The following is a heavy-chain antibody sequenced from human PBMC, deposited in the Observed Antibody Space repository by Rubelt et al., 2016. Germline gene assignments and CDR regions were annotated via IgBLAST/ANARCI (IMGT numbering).Heavy chain of an antibody. J-gene: IGHJ4*02. CDR2: IVVGSGNT. Sequence: QMQLVQSGPEVKKPGTSVKVSCKASGFTFTSSAMQWVRQARGQRLEWIGWIVVGSGNTNYAQNFQGRVSMTRDTSTSTVYMELSSLRSEDTAVYYCAREIIAAAGFDYWGQGTLVTVSS. CDR1: GFTFTSSA. D-gene: IGHD6-25*01. V-gene: IGHV1-58*02. CDR3: AREIIAAAGFDY.